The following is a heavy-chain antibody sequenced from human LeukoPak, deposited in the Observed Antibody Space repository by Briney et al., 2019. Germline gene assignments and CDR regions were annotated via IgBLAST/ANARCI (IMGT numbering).Heavy chain of an antibody. CDR2: INQDGSVK. CDR1: GFTLSNYW. V-gene: IGHV3-7*01. J-gene: IGHJ6*02. Sequence: GSLRLSCAASGFTLSNYWMSWVRQAPGKGLEWVANINQDGSVKYYVDSVKGRFTLSRDNAKNTLYLQMNTLRVEDTAVYYCTRDLMDYDVSTGLHHYYMDVWGQGTTVTVSS. D-gene: IGHD3-9*01. CDR3: TRDLMDYDVSTGLHHYYMDV.